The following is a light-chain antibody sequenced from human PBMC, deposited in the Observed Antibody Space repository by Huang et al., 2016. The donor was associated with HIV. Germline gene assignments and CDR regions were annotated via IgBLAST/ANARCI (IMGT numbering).Light chain of an antibody. CDR2: WAS. CDR1: QSVLYRSHNKNY. J-gene: IGKJ4*01. CDR3: QQYYSTPVT. Sequence: EIVMTQSPDSLAVSLGERATINCKSIQSVLYRSHNKNYLAWYQQKPGQPPKLLIYWASTRESGVPDRFSGSGSGTDFTLTISSLQAEDVAVYYCQQYYSTPVTFGGGTKVEIK. V-gene: IGKV4-1*01.